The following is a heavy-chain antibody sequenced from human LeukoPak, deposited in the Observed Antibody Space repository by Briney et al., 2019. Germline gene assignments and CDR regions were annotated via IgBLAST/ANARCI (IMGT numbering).Heavy chain of an antibody. Sequence: SRTLSLTCTVSGGSISSGSYYWSWIRQPAGKGLEWIGRIYTSGSTNYNPSLKSRVTISVDTSKNQFSLKLSSVTAADTAVYYCATSFDSSGGNPFDYWGQGTLVTVSS. V-gene: IGHV4-61*02. CDR2: IYTSGST. J-gene: IGHJ4*02. CDR3: ATSFDSSGGNPFDY. D-gene: IGHD6-19*01. CDR1: GGSISSGSYY.